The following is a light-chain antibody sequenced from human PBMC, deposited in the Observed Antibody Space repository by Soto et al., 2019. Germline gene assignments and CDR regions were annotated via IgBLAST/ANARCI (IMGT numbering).Light chain of an antibody. Sequence: EIVLTQSPGTLSLSPGERATLSCRASQSVSSSYLAWYQQKPGQAPRLLIYGASSRATSIPDRFSGSGSVTDFTLTISRLEPEDFAVYSCQQYASSPWTFGQGTKVAIK. CDR3: QQYASSPWT. CDR2: GAS. V-gene: IGKV3-20*01. CDR1: QSVSSSY. J-gene: IGKJ1*01.